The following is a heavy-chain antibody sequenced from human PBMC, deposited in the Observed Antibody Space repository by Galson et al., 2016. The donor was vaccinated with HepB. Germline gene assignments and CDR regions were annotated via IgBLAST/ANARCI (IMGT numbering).Heavy chain of an antibody. D-gene: IGHD2-8*01. CDR2: IYHSGGT. CDR3: ARGVGLRRYYNANGYAFDL. J-gene: IGHJ4*01. CDR1: GDSISSGAYS. Sequence: TLSLTCTVSGDSISSGAYSWSWIRQSPGEGLEWIGYIYHSGGTYYNPSLKGRVSMSIETYKDQFSLKVTSVTAADTAVYFCARGVGLRRYYNANGYAFDLWGQGTLV. V-gene: IGHV4-30-2*06.